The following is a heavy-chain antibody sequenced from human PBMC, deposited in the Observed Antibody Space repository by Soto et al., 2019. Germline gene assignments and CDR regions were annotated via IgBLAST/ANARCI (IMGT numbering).Heavy chain of an antibody. CDR2: IYYSGST. V-gene: IGHV4-39*01. Sequence: PSETLSLTCTVSGGSISSSSYYWGWIRQPPGKGLEWIGSIYYSGSTYYNPSLKSRVTISVDTSKNQFSLKLNSVTAADTAVYYCARLHWGGSEHMWQNYFDYWGQGTQVTVS. CDR1: GGSISSSSYY. J-gene: IGHJ4*02. D-gene: IGHD2-21*01. CDR3: ARLHWGGSEHMWQNYFDY.